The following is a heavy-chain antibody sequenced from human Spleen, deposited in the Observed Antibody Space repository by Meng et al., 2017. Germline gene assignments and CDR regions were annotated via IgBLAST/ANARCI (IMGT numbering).Heavy chain of an antibody. J-gene: IGHJ5*02. CDR2: IYHSGST. Sequence: VHLQESGPGLVKPSGTLSLTCAVSGASISSDNWWSWVRQPPGKGLEWIGEIYHSGSTNYNPSLKSRITISVDKPKNQFSLTLSSVTAADTATYYCAGVDVDTGVPSWGQGTLVTVSS. CDR1: GASISSDNW. V-gene: IGHV4-4*02. D-gene: IGHD5-18*01. CDR3: AGVDVDTGVPS.